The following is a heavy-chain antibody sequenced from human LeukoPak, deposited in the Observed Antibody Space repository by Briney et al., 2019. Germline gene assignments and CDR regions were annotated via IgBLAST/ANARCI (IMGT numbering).Heavy chain of an antibody. Sequence: GGSLRLSCEGSAFIFSGHWMNWVRQTPGKGLEWVASIKEDGSERQYVDSVKGRFTISRDNAKNSLYLQMNSLRAEDTAVYYCARDSYGDYYYGMDVWGQGTTVTVSS. CDR1: AFIFSGHW. CDR2: IKEDGSER. J-gene: IGHJ6*02. D-gene: IGHD4-17*01. V-gene: IGHV3-7*01. CDR3: ARDSYGDYYYGMDV.